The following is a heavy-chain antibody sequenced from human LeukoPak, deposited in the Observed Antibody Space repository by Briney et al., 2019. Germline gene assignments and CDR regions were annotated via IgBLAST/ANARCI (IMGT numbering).Heavy chain of an antibody. CDR3: AKDWEPHYYGSGSYLFWLGYFDY. V-gene: IGHV3-30*18. CDR1: GYTFSSYG. D-gene: IGHD3-10*01. J-gene: IGHJ4*02. Sequence: PGGSLRLSCAASGYTFSSYGMHWVRQAPGKGLEWVAVISYDGSNKYYADSVKGRFTISRDNSKNTLYLQMNSLRAEDTAVYYCAKDWEPHYYGSGSYLFWLGYFDYWGQGTLVTVSS. CDR2: ISYDGSNK.